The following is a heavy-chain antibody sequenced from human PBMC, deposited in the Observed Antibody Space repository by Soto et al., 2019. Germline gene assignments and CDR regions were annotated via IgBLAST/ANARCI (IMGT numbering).Heavy chain of an antibody. V-gene: IGHV3-23*01. CDR2: ISGSGTNI. J-gene: IGHJ4*02. CDR1: GFTFSSYA. Sequence: EVQLLESGGGFAQTGGSLRLSCAASGFTFSSYALHWVRQAPGRGLEWVSTISGSGTNIYYADSVQGRFTSSRDNYQNTLFLQMSSLRVDDAATYYCAKDGFGGASDYWGQGTHVTVSS. CDR3: AKDGFGGASDY. D-gene: IGHD3-3*01.